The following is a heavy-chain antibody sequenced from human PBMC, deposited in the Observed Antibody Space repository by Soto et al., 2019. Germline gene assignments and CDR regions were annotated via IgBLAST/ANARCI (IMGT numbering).Heavy chain of an antibody. CDR3: ATYPRGRGYFYGMDV. CDR1: GGTFSSYA. J-gene: IGHJ6*02. CDR2: IIPIFGTA. V-gene: IGHV1-69*12. D-gene: IGHD1-26*01. Sequence: QVQLVQSGAEVKKPGSSVEVSCKASGGTFSSYAISWVRQAPGQGLEWMGGIIPIFGTANYAQKFQGRVTITADESTSAAYMELSSLRSEDTAVYYCATYPRGRGYFYGMDVWGQGTTVTVSS.